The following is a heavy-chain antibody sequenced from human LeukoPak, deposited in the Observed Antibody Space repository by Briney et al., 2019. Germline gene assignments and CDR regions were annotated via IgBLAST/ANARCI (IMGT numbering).Heavy chain of an antibody. CDR1: GGSISSYY. V-gene: IGHV4-59*08. J-gene: IGHJ3*01. CDR2: IYYSGST. D-gene: IGHD3-22*01. CDR3: ARPSYYYDSSGYSLDAFGV. Sequence: SETLSLTCTVSGGSISSYYWSWIRQPPGKGLEWIGYIYYSGSTNYNPSLKSRVTISVDTSKNQFSLKLSSVTAADTAVYYCARPSYYYDSSGYSLDAFGVWGQGTMVTVS.